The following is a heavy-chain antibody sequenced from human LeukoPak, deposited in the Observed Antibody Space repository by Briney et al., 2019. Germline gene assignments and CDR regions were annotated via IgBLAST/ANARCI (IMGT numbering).Heavy chain of an antibody. CDR2: ISRRSRHV. J-gene: IGHJ4*02. V-gene: IGHV3-21*01. D-gene: IGHD5-18*01. CDR3: TRAVPLGYSYGFYFDY. Sequence: PGGSLRLSCAASGFTFSDYSMNWVRQAPGKGLEWVSSISRRSRHVYYAGSVKGRFTISRDDARNSLYLQMNSLRAEDMAVYYCTRAVPLGYSYGFYFDYWGQGTLVTVSS. CDR1: GFTFSDYS.